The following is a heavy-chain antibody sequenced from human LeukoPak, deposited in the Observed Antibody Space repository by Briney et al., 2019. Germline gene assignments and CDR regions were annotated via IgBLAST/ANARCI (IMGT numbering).Heavy chain of an antibody. V-gene: IGHV4-34*01. J-gene: IGHJ4*02. CDR1: GGSFSGYY. Sequence: SETLSLTCAVYGGSFSGYYWSWIRQPPGKGLEWIGSIYHSGSTYYNPSLKSRVTISVDTSKNQFSLKLSSVTAADTAVYYCAREGDYVCFDYWGQGTLVTVSS. CDR3: AREGDYVCFDY. D-gene: IGHD4-17*01. CDR2: IYHSGST.